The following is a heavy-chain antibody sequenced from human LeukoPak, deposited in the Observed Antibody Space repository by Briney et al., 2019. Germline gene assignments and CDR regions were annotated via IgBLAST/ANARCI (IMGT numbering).Heavy chain of an antibody. CDR2: ISAYNGNT. Sequence: ASVKVSCKASGYTFTSYGISWVRQAPGQGLEWMGWISAYNGNTNYAQKLQGRVTMTTDTSTSTDYMELRSLRSDDTAVYYCARRCSGGSCYNAFDIWGQGTMVTVSS. D-gene: IGHD2-15*01. CDR3: ARRCSGGSCYNAFDI. J-gene: IGHJ3*02. V-gene: IGHV1-18*01. CDR1: GYTFTSYG.